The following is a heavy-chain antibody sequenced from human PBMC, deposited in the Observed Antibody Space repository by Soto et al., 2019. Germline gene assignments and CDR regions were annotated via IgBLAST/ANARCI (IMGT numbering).Heavy chain of an antibody. J-gene: IGHJ5*02. CDR1: GGSFSGYY. CDR2: INHSGST. V-gene: IGHV4-34*01. D-gene: IGHD3-16*01. Sequence: SETLSLTYAVYGGSFSGYYWSWIRQPPGKGLEWIGEINHSGSTNYNPSLKSRVTISVDTSKNQFPLKLSSVTAADTAVYYCARAGGFFDFNPWGQGTLVTVSS. CDR3: ARAGGFFDFNP.